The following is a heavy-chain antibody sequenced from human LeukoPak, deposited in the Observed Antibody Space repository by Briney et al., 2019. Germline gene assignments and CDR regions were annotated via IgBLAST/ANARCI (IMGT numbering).Heavy chain of an antibody. CDR1: GGSIGSYY. Sequence: SETLSLTCTVSGGSIGSYYWSWIRQPAGKGLEWIGRIYTSGSTNYNPSLKSRVTMSVDTSKNQFSLKLSSVTAADTAVYYCARDGQSKNYYYYYYMDVWGKGTTVTVSS. V-gene: IGHV4-4*07. CDR3: ARDGQSKNYYYYYYMDV. J-gene: IGHJ6*03. CDR2: IYTSGST.